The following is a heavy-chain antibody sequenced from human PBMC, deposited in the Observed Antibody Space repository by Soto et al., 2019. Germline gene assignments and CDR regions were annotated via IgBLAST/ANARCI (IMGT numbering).Heavy chain of an antibody. Sequence: QVQLVESGGGVVQPGRSLRLSCAASGFTFSSYSMHWVRQAPGKGLGWVAVISYDGINKYYADSVKGRFTISRDNSKNTLYLQMNSLRAEDTAVYYCAKSVYNWNDGFFDYWGQGTLVTVSS. V-gene: IGHV3-30*18. D-gene: IGHD1-1*01. J-gene: IGHJ4*02. CDR2: ISYDGINK. CDR1: GFTFSSYS. CDR3: AKSVYNWNDGFFDY.